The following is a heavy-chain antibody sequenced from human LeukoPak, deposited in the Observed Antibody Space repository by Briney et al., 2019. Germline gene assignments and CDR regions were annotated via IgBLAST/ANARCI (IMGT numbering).Heavy chain of an antibody. D-gene: IGHD4-17*01. V-gene: IGHV3-21*01. CDR2: ISSSSSYI. CDR1: GFTFSSYS. J-gene: IGHJ6*02. CDR3: ASSQRGDYADYYYYYGMDV. Sequence: GGSLRLSCAASGFTFSSYSVNWVRQAPGKGLEWVSSISSSSSYIYYADSVKGRFTISRDNAKNSLYLQMNSLRAEDTAVYYCASSQRGDYADYYYYYGMDVWGQGTTVTVSS.